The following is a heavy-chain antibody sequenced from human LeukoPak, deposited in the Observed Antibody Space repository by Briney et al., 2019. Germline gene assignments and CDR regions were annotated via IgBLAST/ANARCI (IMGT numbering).Heavy chain of an antibody. CDR3: AKAMDFDY. V-gene: IGHV3-30*18. CDR2: ISYDGSNK. D-gene: IGHD2-8*01. CDR1: GFTFSSYG. Sequence: PGGPLRLSCAASGFTFSSYGMHWVRQAPGKGLEWVAVISYDGSNKYYADSMKGRFTISRDNSKNTLYLQMNSLRAEDAAVYYCAKAMDFDYWGQGTLVTVSS. J-gene: IGHJ4*02.